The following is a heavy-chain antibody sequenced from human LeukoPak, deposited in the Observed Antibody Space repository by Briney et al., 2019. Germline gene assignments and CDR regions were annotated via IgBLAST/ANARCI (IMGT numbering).Heavy chain of an antibody. CDR3: ARGDIVVVVAAADY. D-gene: IGHD2-15*01. V-gene: IGHV1-2*06. CDR1: GYTLTELS. J-gene: IGHJ4*02. CDR2: INPNSGGT. Sequence: ASVKVSCKVSGYTLTELSMHWVRQAPGKGLEWMGRINPNSGGTNYAQKFQGRVTMTRDTSISTAYMELSRLRSDDTAVYYCARGDIVVVVAAADYRGQGTLVTVSS.